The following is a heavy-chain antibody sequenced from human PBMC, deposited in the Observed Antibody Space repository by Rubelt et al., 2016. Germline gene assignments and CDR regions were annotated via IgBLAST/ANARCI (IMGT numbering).Heavy chain of an antibody. CDR1: GGSISSSMYY. D-gene: IGHD1-26*01. J-gene: IGHJ4*02. Sequence: QLQLQESGPGLVKPSETLSLTCTVSGGSISSSMYYLGWIRQPPGKGLEWIGYIHYSGRTNYNPSLKSRVTISVDTSKNQISLKLNCVTAADTAVYYCVRLGSYLYWGQGTLVTVSS. CDR3: VRLGSYLY. V-gene: IGHV4-61*05. CDR2: IHYSGRT.